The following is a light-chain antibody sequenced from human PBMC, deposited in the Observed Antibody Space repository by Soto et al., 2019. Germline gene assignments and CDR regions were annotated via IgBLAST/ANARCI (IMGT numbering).Light chain of an antibody. V-gene: IGKV3-11*01. CDR2: AAS. J-gene: IGKJ1*01. CDR3: QQRNNWPWT. Sequence: EIVLTQSPSTLSLSPGQTASLSCMAIQSVSSYLSWYQQKAGHAPSLLIYAASNRATGIPTRFSGSGSGTDFTLTISGLEPEAFAVYYCQQRNNWPWTFGQGTKVDIK. CDR1: QSVSSY.